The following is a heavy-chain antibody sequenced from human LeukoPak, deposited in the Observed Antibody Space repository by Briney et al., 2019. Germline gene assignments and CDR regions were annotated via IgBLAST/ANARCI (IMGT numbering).Heavy chain of an antibody. V-gene: IGHV3-23*01. CDR2: ISGSGDTT. CDR1: GFTFSSYA. CDR3: TKLQGYTAMVYCYMDV. J-gene: IGHJ6*03. Sequence: PGGSLRLSCAASGFTFSSYAMSWVRQAPGKGLEWVSAISGSGDTTYYADSVKGRFTISRDNSKNTLYLQMNSLRAEDTALYYYTKLQGYTAMVYCYMDVWGKGTTVTVSS. D-gene: IGHD5-18*01.